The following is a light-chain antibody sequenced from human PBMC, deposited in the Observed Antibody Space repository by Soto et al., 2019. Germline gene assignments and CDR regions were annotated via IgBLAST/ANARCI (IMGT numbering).Light chain of an antibody. Sequence: EIVMTPSPATLSVSPGQRAPLSCRASQSISYNLAWFQQKPGQPPGLLIYGASSRATGIPARFSGSGSGTDFTLTISSLEPEDSAVYYCQQRHMWPITFGQGTRLEIK. CDR3: QQRHMWPIT. J-gene: IGKJ5*01. CDR2: GAS. V-gene: IGKV3-15*01. CDR1: QSISYN.